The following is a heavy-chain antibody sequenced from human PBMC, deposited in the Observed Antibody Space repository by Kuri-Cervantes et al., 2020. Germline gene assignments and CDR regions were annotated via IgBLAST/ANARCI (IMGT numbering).Heavy chain of an antibody. CDR3: ARSWKGRRVYYDSSGYWFDP. V-gene: IGHV1-2*02. J-gene: IGHJ5*02. Sequence: ASVKVSCKASGYTFTGYYMHWVRQAPGQGLEWMGWINPNSGGTNYAQKFQGRVTMTRDMSISTAYMELSRLRSDDTAVYYCARSWKGRRVYYDSSGYWFDPWGQGTLVTVSS. CDR1: GYTFTGYY. D-gene: IGHD3-22*01. CDR2: INPNSGGT.